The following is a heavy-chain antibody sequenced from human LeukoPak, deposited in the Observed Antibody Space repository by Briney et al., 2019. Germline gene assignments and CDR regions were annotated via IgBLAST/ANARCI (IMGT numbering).Heavy chain of an antibody. CDR2: INHSGST. J-gene: IGHJ4*02. D-gene: IGHD2-2*01. Sequence: GSLRLSCAASGFTFSSYAMSWIRQPPGKGLEWIGEINHSGSTNYNPSLKSRVTISVDTSKNQFSLKLSSVTAADTAVYYCAGRYCSSTSCRKYFDYWGQGILVTVSS. CDR3: AGRYCSSTSCRKYFDY. CDR1: GFTFSSYA. V-gene: IGHV4-34*08.